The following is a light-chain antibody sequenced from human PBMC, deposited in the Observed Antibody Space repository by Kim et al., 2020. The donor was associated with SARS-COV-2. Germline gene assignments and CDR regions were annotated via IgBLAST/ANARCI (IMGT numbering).Light chain of an antibody. V-gene: IGLV3-1*01. CDR2: QDS. J-gene: IGLJ2*01. CDR1: KLGDKY. CDR3: QAWDSSTVVG. Sequence: VSPGQTGSITCSGDKLGDKYACWYQQKPGQSPVLVIYQDSKRPSGIPERFSGANAGNTATLTISGTQAMDEADYYCQAWDSSTVVGFGGGTQLTVL.